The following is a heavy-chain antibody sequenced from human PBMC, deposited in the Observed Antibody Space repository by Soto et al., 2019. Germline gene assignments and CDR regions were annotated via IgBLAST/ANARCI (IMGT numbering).Heavy chain of an antibody. CDR1: GFTFSNYA. D-gene: IGHD6-13*01. Sequence: QVQLVESGGGVVQPGGSLRLSCAAFGFTFSNYAMFWVRQSPGEGLEWVARISYDGRDESYVDSVKGRFSISRDNSKDTLYLQMDSLRAQDTAVYYCARRTAAAYYMDVWGKGTTVTVSS. CDR2: ISYDGRDE. CDR3: ARRTAAAYYMDV. V-gene: IGHV3-30*03. J-gene: IGHJ6*03.